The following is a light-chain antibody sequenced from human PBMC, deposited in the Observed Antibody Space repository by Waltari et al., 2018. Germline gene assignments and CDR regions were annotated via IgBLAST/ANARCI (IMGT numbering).Light chain of an antibody. CDR2: GAS. CDR1: QTVSSN. V-gene: IGKV3D-15*01. CDR3: QKYNNSPHT. Sequence: TQSPATLSLSPGERATLSCRAIQTVSSNLAWYQQKPGQAPRLLIYGASTRATGIPDRFRGSGSGTEFTLTISSLEPEDFAVYYCQKYNNSPHTFGPGTKVEIK. J-gene: IGKJ2*01.